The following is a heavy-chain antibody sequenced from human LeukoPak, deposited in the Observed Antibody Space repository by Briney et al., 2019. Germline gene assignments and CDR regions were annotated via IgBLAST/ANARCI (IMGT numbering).Heavy chain of an antibody. D-gene: IGHD3-10*01. V-gene: IGHV3-21*01. CDR2: ISSSSSYI. CDR3: ARAGGSGSYAFDY. J-gene: IGHJ4*02. CDR1: GFTFSSYS. Sequence: GGSLRLSCAASGFTFSSYSMNWVRQAPGKGLGWVSSISSSSSYIYYADSVKGRFTISRDNAKNSLYLQMNSLRAEDTAVYYCARAGGSGSYAFDYWGQGTLVTVSS.